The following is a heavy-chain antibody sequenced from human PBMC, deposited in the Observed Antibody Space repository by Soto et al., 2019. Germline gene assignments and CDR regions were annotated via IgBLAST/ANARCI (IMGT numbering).Heavy chain of an antibody. D-gene: IGHD6-19*01. CDR2: IYYSGST. V-gene: IGHV4-39*02. CDR3: AREGAVAGKVPNYYYYYGMDV. J-gene: IGHJ6*02. Sequence: SETLSLTCTVSGGSISSSSYYWGWIRQPPGKGLEWIGYIYYSGSTYYNPSLKSRVTISVDTSKNQFSLKLSSVTAADTAVYYCAREGAVAGKVPNYYYYYGMDVWGQGTTVTVSS. CDR1: GGSISSSSYY.